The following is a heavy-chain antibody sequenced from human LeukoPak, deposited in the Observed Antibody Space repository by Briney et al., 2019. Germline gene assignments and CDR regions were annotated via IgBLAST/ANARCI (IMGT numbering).Heavy chain of an antibody. Sequence: GVSLRLACAAYGFTFSNSWLTWVRQAPGKGLEWVSYTSGSGATIYYADSVKGRFTISRDNAKNSLYLQMNSLRAEDTAVYYCARDKVHGGFDPWGQGTLVTVSS. D-gene: IGHD2-8*01. CDR1: GFTFSNSW. J-gene: IGHJ5*02. CDR2: TSGSGATI. CDR3: ARDKVHGGFDP. V-gene: IGHV3-11*04.